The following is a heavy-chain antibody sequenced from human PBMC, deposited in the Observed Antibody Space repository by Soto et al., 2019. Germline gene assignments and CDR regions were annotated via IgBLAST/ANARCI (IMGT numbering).Heavy chain of an antibody. V-gene: IGHV4-39*01. CDR3: ARRYGWAFDI. D-gene: IGHD3-16*01. J-gene: IGHJ3*02. CDR1: GGSISSSTYY. Sequence: SETLSLTCTVSGGSISSSTYYWVWIRQSPGKGLEWIGSIFYSGSTYFNPSFKSRVTISVDTSKNQFSLKLSSVTAADTAVYYCARRYGWAFDIWGQGTMVTVSS. CDR2: IFYSGST.